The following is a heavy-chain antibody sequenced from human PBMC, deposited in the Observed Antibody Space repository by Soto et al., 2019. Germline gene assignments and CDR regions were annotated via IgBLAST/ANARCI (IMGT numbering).Heavy chain of an antibody. CDR1: GFSLSTSGMC. CDR2: IDWDDDK. D-gene: IGHD3-9*01. CDR3: ARMELRYFDWFPPHYYGMDV. Sequence: SGPTLVNPTQTLTLTCTFSGFSLSTSGMCVSWIRQPPGKALEWLALIDWDDDKYYSTSLKTRLTISKDTSKNQVVLTMTNMDPVDTATYYCARMELRYFDWFPPHYYGMDVWGQGTTVTVSS. J-gene: IGHJ6*01. V-gene: IGHV2-70*01.